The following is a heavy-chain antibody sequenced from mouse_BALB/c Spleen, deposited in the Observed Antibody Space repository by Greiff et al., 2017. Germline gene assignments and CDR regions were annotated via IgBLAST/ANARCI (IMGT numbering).Heavy chain of an antibody. Sequence: VQLQQSGPELVKPGASVKMSCKASGYTFTSYVMHWVKQKPGQGLEWIGYINPYNDGTKYNEKFKGKATLTSDKSSSTAYMELSSLTSEDSAVYYCAREGIITTVVGDFDVWGAGTTVTVSS. D-gene: IGHD1-1*01. CDR1: GYTFTSYV. CDR3: AREGIITTVVGDFDV. CDR2: INPYNDGT. J-gene: IGHJ1*01. V-gene: IGHV1-14*01.